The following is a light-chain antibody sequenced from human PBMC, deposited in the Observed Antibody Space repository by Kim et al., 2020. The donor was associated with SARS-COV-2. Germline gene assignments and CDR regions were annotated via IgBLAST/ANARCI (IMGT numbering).Light chain of an antibody. J-gene: IGLJ2*01. CDR2: GKN. Sequence: AWGQTGRSTCQGDSLRSYYASWYQQKPGQAPVLVIYGKNNRPSGIPDRFSGSSSGNTASLTITGAQAEDEADYYCNSRDSSGNHLVFGGGTQLTVL. V-gene: IGLV3-19*01. CDR3: NSRDSSGNHLV. CDR1: SLRSYY.